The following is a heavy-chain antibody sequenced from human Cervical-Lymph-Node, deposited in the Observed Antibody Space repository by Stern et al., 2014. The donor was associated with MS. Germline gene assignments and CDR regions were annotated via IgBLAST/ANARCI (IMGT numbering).Heavy chain of an antibody. CDR2: IYPGYSDT. Sequence: VPLVESGAEVKKPGESLKISCKGSGYSFATYWIGWGRQMPGKGLELMWIIYPGYSDTRYSPSFQGQVTISADKSISTAYLHWSSLKASDTAMYYCARPGDDTAKYGLDVWGQGTTVTVSS. CDR3: ARPGDDTAKYGLDV. V-gene: IGHV5-51*03. J-gene: IGHJ6*02. D-gene: IGHD5-18*01. CDR1: GYSFATYW.